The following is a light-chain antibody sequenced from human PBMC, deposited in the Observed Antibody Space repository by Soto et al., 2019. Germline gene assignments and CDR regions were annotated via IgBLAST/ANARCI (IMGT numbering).Light chain of an antibody. V-gene: IGKV3-11*01. Sequence: EIVLTQSPATLSLSPGDRATLSCRASQSISRYLAWYQQKPGQAPRLLIYDASKRAAGIPARYSASGSGTDFTLTITSREPEDFAVYYCQQRSNWPSTFGGGTKVEIK. CDR2: DAS. J-gene: IGKJ4*01. CDR1: QSISRY. CDR3: QQRSNWPST.